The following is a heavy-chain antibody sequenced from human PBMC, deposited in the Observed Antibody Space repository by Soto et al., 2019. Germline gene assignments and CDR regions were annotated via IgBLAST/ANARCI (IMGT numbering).Heavy chain of an antibody. CDR3: AKDRYYDSSGYPIEY. CDR1: GFTFSSYA. D-gene: IGHD3-22*01. J-gene: IGHJ4*02. CDR2: ISGSGGST. V-gene: IGHV3-23*01. Sequence: GGALRPSCSASGFTFSSYAMSWGPPAPEKGLEWVSAISGSGGSTYYADSVKGRFTISRDNSKNTLYLQMNSLRAEDTAVYYCAKDRYYDSSGYPIEYWGQGTLVTVSS.